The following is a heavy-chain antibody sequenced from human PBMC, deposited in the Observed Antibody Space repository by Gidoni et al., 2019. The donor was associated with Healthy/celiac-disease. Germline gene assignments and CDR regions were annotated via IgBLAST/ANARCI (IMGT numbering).Heavy chain of an antibody. CDR3: ARDLWVNYDFWSGYPIDY. J-gene: IGHJ4*02. CDR1: GFTSSSYS. D-gene: IGHD3-3*01. V-gene: IGHV3-21*01. CDR2: ISSSSSNI. Sequence: EVQLVEPAGRLVKPGGSMRPSCSPSGFTSSSYSRSCVRQAPGKGLEWVSSISSSSSNIYYADSVKGRFTISRDNAKNSLYLQRNSLRAEDTAVYYCARDLWVNYDFWSGYPIDYWGQGTLVTVSS.